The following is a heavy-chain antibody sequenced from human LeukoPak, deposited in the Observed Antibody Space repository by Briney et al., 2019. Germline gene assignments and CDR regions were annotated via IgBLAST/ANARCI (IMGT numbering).Heavy chain of an antibody. V-gene: IGHV1-18*01. CDR1: GYTFTSYG. J-gene: IGHJ3*02. CDR2: ISAYNGNT. CDR3: ARRGYYDSSGSDLVGAFDI. Sequence: ASVEVSCKASGYTFTSYGISWVRQAPGQGLEWMGWISAYNGNTNYAQKLQGRVTMTTDTSTSTAYMELRSLRSDDTAVYYCARRGYYDSSGSDLVGAFDIWGQGTMVTVSS. D-gene: IGHD3-22*01.